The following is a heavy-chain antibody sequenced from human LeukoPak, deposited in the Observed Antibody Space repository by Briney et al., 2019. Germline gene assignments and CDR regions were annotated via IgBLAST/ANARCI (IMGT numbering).Heavy chain of an antibody. CDR2: INAGNGNT. V-gene: IGHV1-3*01. J-gene: IGHJ4*02. Sequence: ASVKVSCKASGYTFTSYAMHWVRQAPGQRLEWMGWINAGNGNTKYSQKFQGRVTITRDTSASTAYMELSSLRSEDTAVYYCARVGVAALPFDYWGQGTLVTVSS. CDR3: ARVGVAALPFDY. CDR1: GYTFTSYA. D-gene: IGHD2-15*01.